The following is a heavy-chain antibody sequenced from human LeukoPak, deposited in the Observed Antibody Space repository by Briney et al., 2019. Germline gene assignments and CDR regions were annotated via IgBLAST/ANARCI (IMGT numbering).Heavy chain of an antibody. V-gene: IGHV4-38-2*02. CDR2: IFHTGST. J-gene: IGHJ5*02. D-gene: IGHD3-10*01. Sequence: PSETLSLTCTVSGDSISSGNYWGWIRQPPGKGLEWIGSIFHTGSTYFNLSLKSRVTISVDTSKNQFTLKLSSVTAADTAIYYCARAGAWQIDPWGQGTLVTVSS. CDR1: GDSISSGNY. CDR3: ARAGAWQIDP.